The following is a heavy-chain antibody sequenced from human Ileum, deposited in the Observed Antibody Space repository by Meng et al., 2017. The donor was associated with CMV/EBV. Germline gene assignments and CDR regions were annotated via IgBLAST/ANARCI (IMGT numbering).Heavy chain of an antibody. J-gene: IGHJ5*02. CDR3: ARDGRSGYYAGQNWFDP. D-gene: IGHD3-3*01. CDR2: INPNSGGT. CDR1: GYTFTAYY. Sequence: ASVKVSCKASGYTFTAYYMHWVRQAPGQGLEWMGWINPNSGGTNYAQKFQGRVTMTRDTSISTAYMELSRLRSDDTAVYYCARDGRSGYYAGQNWFDPWGQGTRVTGAS. V-gene: IGHV1-2*02.